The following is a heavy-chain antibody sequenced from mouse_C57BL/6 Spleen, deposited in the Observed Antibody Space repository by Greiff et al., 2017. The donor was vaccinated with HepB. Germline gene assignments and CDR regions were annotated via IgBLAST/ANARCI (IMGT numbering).Heavy chain of an antibody. CDR1: GYAFSSYW. V-gene: IGHV1-80*01. D-gene: IGHD2-5*01. Sequence: VQLQQSGAELVKPGASVKISCKASGYAFSSYWMNWVKQRPGKGLEWIGQIYPGDGDTNYNGKFKGKATLTADKSSSTAYMQLSSLTSEDSAVYFCASLYYSNWYFDVWGTGTTVTVSS. J-gene: IGHJ1*03. CDR3: ASLYYSNWYFDV. CDR2: IYPGDGDT.